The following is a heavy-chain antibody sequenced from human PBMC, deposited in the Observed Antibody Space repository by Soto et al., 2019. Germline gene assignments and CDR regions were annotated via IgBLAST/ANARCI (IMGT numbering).Heavy chain of an antibody. CDR2: INPNSGGT. J-gene: IGHJ4*02. CDR1: GYTFTGYY. Sequence: ASVKVSCKASGYTFTGYYMHWVRQAPGQGLEWMGWINPNSGGTNYAQKFQGWVTMTRDTSISTAYMELSRLRSDDTAVYYCARASSRGSITIFGVVPPADFDYWGQGTLVTVSS. CDR3: ARASSRGSITIFGVVPPADFDY. D-gene: IGHD3-3*01. V-gene: IGHV1-2*04.